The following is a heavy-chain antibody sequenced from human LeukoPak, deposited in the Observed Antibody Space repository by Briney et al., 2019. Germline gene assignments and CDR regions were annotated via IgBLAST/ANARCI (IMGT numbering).Heavy chain of an antibody. CDR1: GFTFSSYS. CDR2: ISGTGGTT. J-gene: IGHJ4*02. V-gene: IGHV3-23*01. CDR3: AKVRGYYDSSTYYDY. D-gene: IGHD3-22*01. Sequence: PGGSLRLSCAASGFTFSSYSMNWVRQAPGKGLEWVSTISGTGGTTYYTDSVKGRFTISRDNSKNTLYLQMNSLKAEDTAVYYCAKVRGYYDSSTYYDYWGQGTLVTVSS.